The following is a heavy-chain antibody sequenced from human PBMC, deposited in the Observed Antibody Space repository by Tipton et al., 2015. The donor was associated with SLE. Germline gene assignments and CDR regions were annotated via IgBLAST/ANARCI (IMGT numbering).Heavy chain of an antibody. CDR1: GDSITSYY. CDR2: IYYNGHT. Sequence: LRLSCTVSGDSITSYYWNWIRQPPGKGLEWIGYIYYNGHTNYSPSLKSRVTLSVDTSKNQFSLTLSSVTAADTAVYYCVGDSRNLDYWGQGTLVTVSS. V-gene: IGHV4-59*01. D-gene: IGHD2-2*01. J-gene: IGHJ4*02. CDR3: VGDSRNLDY.